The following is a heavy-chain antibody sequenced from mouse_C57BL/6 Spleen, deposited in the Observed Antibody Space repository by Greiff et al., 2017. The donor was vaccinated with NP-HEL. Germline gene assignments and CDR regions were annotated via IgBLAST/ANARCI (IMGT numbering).Heavy chain of an antibody. Sequence: QVQLQQPGAELVKPGASVKLSCKASGYTFTSYWMHWVKQRPGQGLEWIGMIHPKSGSTNYNEKFKSKATLTVDKSSSTAYMQLSSLTSEDSAVYYCARGGYGNSFAYWGQGTLVTVSA. V-gene: IGHV1-64*01. CDR1: GYTFTSYW. CDR2: IHPKSGST. D-gene: IGHD2-1*01. CDR3: ARGGYGNSFAY. J-gene: IGHJ3*01.